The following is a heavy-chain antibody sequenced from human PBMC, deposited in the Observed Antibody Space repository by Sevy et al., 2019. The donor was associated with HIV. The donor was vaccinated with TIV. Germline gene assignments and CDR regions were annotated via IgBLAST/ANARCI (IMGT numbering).Heavy chain of an antibody. V-gene: IGHV3-11*06. D-gene: IGHD1-7*01. Sequence: GGSLRLSCAASGFIFSDYYMSWIRQSPGKGLEWVSDISSGTTHRKYADSVKGRFTISRGNAKNSLYLQMNSLTVEDTAVYYCARDRRNYSGQYFDFWGQGTLVTVSS. CDR3: ARDRRNYSGQYFDF. CDR1: GFIFSDYY. CDR2: ISSGTTHR. J-gene: IGHJ4*02.